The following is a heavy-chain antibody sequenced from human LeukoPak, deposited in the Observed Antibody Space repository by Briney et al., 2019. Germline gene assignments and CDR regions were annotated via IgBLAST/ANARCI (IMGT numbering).Heavy chain of an antibody. D-gene: IGHD6-13*01. J-gene: IGHJ4*02. V-gene: IGHV4-34*01. CDR3: ARGENDGIATASLPY. CDR2: INYSGST. Sequence: SETLSLTCAVYGGSFSGYYWNWIRQPPGKGLEWIGEINYSGSTNYNPSLKSRVTISVDTSKNQFSLKLSSVTAADTAVYYCARGENDGIATASLPYWGQGTLVTVSS. CDR1: GGSFSGYY.